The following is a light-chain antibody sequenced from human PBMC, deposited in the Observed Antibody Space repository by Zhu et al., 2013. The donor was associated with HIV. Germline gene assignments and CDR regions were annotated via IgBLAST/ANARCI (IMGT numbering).Light chain of an antibody. CDR3: QQYNNWPPA. J-gene: IGKJ1*01. V-gene: IGKV4-1*01. CDR2: WAS. Sequence: DIVMTQSPDSLAVSLGERATINCKSSQSVLYSSNNKNYLAWYQQNPGQPPKLLIYWASTRESGVPDRFSGSGSGTDFTLTISSLQSDDFAVYYCQQYNNWPPAFGQGTKVE. CDR1: QSVLYSSNNKNY.